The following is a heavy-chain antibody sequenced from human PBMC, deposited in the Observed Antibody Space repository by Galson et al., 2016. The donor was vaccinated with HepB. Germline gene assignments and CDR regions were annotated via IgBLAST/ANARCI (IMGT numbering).Heavy chain of an antibody. V-gene: IGHV3-53*01. CDR3: ARDSASAAHSY. J-gene: IGHJ4*02. D-gene: IGHD2-2*01. Sequence: YSGGRTEYRDSVKGRFTISRDNSKNTLYLRMNSLRAEDTAVYFCARDSASAAHSYWGQGTLVAVSS. CDR2: YSGGRT.